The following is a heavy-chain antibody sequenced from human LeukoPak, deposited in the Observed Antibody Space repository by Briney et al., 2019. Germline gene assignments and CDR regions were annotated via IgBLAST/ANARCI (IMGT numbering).Heavy chain of an antibody. D-gene: IGHD3-16*01. Sequence: PSETLSLTCTVSGHSISSGYSWGWIRQPPGKGLEWIGNIYHSGSTYYNPSLKSRVTISVDTSKNQFSLKLSSVTAADTAVYYCARSLPLNWFDPWGQGTLVTVSS. CDR1: GHSISSGYS. J-gene: IGHJ5*02. CDR2: IYHSGST. V-gene: IGHV4-38-2*02. CDR3: ARSLPLNWFDP.